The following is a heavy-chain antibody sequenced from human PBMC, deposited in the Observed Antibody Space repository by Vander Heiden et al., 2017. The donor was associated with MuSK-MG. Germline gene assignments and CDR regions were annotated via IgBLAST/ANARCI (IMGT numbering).Heavy chain of an antibody. CDR2: INQHESEK. Sequence: EVQLVESGGGLVQPGGSLRLSCAASGFTFSDWWRTWVRQAPGKGLEWVANINQHESEKYYVDSVKGRFTISRDNAKNSLYLQMNSLRADDAAVYSCARGHFDMDVWGQGTTVTVSS. CDR1: GFTFSDWW. J-gene: IGHJ6*02. V-gene: IGHV3-7*03. CDR3: ARGHFDMDV.